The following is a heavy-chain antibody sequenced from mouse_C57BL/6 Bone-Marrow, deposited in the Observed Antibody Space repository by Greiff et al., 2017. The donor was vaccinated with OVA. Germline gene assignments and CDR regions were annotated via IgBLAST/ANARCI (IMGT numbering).Heavy chain of an antibody. V-gene: IGHV1-59*01. CDR2: IDPSDSYT. D-gene: IGHD4-1*01. CDR1: GYTFTSYW. Sequence: QVQLQQPGAELVRPGTSVKLSCKASGYTFTSYWMHWVKQRPGQGLEWIGVIDPSDSYTNYNQKFKGKATLTVDTSSCTAYMQLSSLTSEDSAVYYCASSSWDYFDYWGQGTTLTVSS. J-gene: IGHJ2*01. CDR3: ASSSWDYFDY.